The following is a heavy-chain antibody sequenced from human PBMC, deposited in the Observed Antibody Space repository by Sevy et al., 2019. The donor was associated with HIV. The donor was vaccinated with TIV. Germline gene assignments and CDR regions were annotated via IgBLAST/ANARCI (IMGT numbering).Heavy chain of an antibody. J-gene: IGHJ5*02. CDR1: GFTFSSYE. Sequence: GGSLRLSCVASGFTFSSYEMNWVRQAPGKGLEWMSKISTSGKSTFYADSVEGRVTISRDNTKNSVFLETNNLRVEDTAVYYCLRSGGAYDAGFDPWGQGTLVTVSS. CDR3: LRSGGAYDAGFDP. D-gene: IGHD3-22*01. V-gene: IGHV3-48*03. CDR2: ISTSGKST.